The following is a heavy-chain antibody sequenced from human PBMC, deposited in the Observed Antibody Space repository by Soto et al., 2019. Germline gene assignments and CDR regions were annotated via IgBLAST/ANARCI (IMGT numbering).Heavy chain of an antibody. J-gene: IGHJ4*02. V-gene: IGHV4-34*01. CDR3: ASQKGHFEY. CDR2: INHSGST. CDR1: GGSFSGYY. Sequence: SETLSLTCAVYGGSFSGYYWSWIRQPPGKGLEWIGEINHSGSTNYNPSLKSRVTISVDTSKNQFSLKLSSVTAADTAVYYCASQKGHFEYWGQGTLVTVSS.